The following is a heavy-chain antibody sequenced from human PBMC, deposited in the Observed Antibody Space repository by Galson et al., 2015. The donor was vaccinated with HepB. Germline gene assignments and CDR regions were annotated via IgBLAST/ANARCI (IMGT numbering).Heavy chain of an antibody. Sequence: SLRLSCAASGFTFSSYAMSWVRQAPGKGLEWVSAISGSGGSTYYADSVKGRFTISRDNAKNSLYLQMNSLRAEDTAVYYCARGEYGSGSYYKRAPDYWGQGTLVTVSS. CDR2: ISGSGGST. J-gene: IGHJ4*02. CDR3: ARGEYGSGSYYKRAPDY. CDR1: GFTFSSYA. D-gene: IGHD3-10*01. V-gene: IGHV3-23*01.